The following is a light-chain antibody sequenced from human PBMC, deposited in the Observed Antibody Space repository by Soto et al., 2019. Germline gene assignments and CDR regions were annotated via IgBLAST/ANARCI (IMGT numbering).Light chain of an antibody. CDR2: AAS. Sequence: DLQMTQSPSSLSASVGDRVTLTCRASQSISTYLNWYQQKPGKAPNLLIYAASRLQSGVPSRFTGSGSGTDFTLTISSLQPEDFAAYYCQQSHSIPYTFGQGTKLEIK. J-gene: IGKJ2*01. CDR1: QSISTY. CDR3: QQSHSIPYT. V-gene: IGKV1-39*01.